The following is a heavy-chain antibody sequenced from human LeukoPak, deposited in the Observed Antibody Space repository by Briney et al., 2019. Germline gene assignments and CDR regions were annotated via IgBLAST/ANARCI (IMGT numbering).Heavy chain of an antibody. CDR2: IKPSDSEI. Sequence: GESLLISCKASRNIFSNSWITWVRQLPGKGLEWMGRIKPSDSEIIYGPSFQGHVTISADKSISTVYLQWNSLKASDTAVYYCARPGYWGDVWGQGTTVTVSS. CDR1: RNIFSNSW. D-gene: IGHD7-27*01. V-gene: IGHV5-10-1*01. J-gene: IGHJ6*02. CDR3: ARPGYWGDV.